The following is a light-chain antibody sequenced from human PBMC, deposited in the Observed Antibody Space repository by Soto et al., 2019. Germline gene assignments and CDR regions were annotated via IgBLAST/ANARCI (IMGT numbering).Light chain of an antibody. CDR2: GNT. V-gene: IGLV1-40*01. CDR1: SSNIGAGYD. J-gene: IGLJ2*01. CDR3: QSYDSSLSGSVV. Sequence: QSVLRQPPSVSGAPGQRVTISCTGSSSNIGAGYDVHWYQQLPGTDPKLLIYGNTNRPSGVPDRFSGSKSVTSASLAITGLQAEDDADYYCQSYDSSLSGSVVFGGGTKLTVL.